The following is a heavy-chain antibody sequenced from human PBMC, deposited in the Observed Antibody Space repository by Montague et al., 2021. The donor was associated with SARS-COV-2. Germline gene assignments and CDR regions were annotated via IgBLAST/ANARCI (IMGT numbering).Heavy chain of an antibody. Sequence: SETLSLTCTVSGGSVSSYYWSWIRQSPGKGLQWLGYVYYSGSTGYNPSLQSRVTMSVDTSKNQLSLRLNSVTTADTAVYFCARAGGSYAYCSGYSSSAGAFDPWGQGILVTVSS. J-gene: IGHJ5*02. CDR2: VYYSGST. V-gene: IGHV4-59*02. CDR3: ARAGGSYAYCSGYSSSAGAFDP. CDR1: GGSVSSYY. D-gene: IGHD2-15*01.